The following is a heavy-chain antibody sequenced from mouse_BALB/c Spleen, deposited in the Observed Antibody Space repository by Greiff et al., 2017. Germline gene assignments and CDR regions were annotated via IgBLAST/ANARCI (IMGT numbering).Heavy chain of an antibody. V-gene: IGHV5-6-4*01. CDR2: ISSGGSYT. CDR1: GFTFSSYT. J-gene: IGHJ3*01. Sequence: DVKLVESGGGLVQPGGSLKLSCAASGFTFSSYTMSWVRQTPEKRLEWVATISSGGSYTYYPDSVKGRFTISRDNAKNTLYLQMSSLKSEDTAMYYCTRDGDGYYGAYWGQGTLVTVSA. CDR3: TRDGDGYYGAY. D-gene: IGHD2-3*01.